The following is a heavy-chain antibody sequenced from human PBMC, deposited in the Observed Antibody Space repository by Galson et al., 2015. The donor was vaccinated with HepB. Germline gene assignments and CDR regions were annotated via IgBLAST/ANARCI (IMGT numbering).Heavy chain of an antibody. CDR3: ARVSSSLFDYHFDY. V-gene: IGHV3-74*01. CDR2: INSDGSST. Sequence: SLRLSCAASGFTFSSYWMHWVRQAPGKGLVWVSRINSDGSSTSYADSVKGRFTISRDNAKNTLYLQMNSLRAEDAAVYYCARVSSSLFDYHFDYWGQGTLVTVSS. CDR1: GFTFSSYW. D-gene: IGHD3-9*01. J-gene: IGHJ4*02.